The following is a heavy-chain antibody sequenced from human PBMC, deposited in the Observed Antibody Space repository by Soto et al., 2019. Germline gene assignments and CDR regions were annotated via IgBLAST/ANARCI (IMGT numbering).Heavy chain of an antibody. V-gene: IGHV4-34*01. D-gene: IGHD3-10*01. CDR1: GGSFSGYY. Sequence: SETLSLTCAVYGGSFSGYYWSWIRQPPGKGLEWIGEINHSGSTNYNPSLKSRVTISVDTSKNQFSLKLSSVTAADTAVYYCARGRVLLWFGESLLDYYYYGMDVWGQGTTVTV. CDR3: ARGRVLLWFGESLLDYYYYGMDV. CDR2: INHSGST. J-gene: IGHJ6*02.